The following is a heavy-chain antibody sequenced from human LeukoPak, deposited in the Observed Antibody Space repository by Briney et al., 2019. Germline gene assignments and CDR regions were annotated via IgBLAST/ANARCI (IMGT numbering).Heavy chain of an antibody. D-gene: IGHD3-22*01. CDR3: ARESTYYFDSSGYYYSVYDS. CDR2: IYTSGST. Sequence: SETLSLTCTVSGGSISSYYWSRIRQPPGKGLEWIGRIYTSGSTNYNPSLKSRVTMSVDTSKNQFSLNLSAVTAADTAVYFYARESTYYFDSSGYYYSVYDSWGQGTLVTVSS. V-gene: IGHV4-4*07. CDR1: GGSISSYY. J-gene: IGHJ4*02.